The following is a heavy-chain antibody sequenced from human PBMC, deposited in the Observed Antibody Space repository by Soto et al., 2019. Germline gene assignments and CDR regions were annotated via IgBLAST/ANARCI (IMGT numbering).Heavy chain of an antibody. Sequence: AXVKVSCKASGYTITSYDIHWVRQATGQGLEWMGWMNPNSGNTGYAQKFQGRVTMTRNTSISTAYMELSSLRSEDTAVYYCARKTLVLRAFDIWGQGTMVTVSS. CDR1: GYTITSYD. D-gene: IGHD6-13*01. J-gene: IGHJ3*02. CDR2: MNPNSGNT. CDR3: ARKTLVLRAFDI. V-gene: IGHV1-8*01.